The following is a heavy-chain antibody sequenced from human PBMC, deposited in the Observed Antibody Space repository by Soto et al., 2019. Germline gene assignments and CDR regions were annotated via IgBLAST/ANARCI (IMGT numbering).Heavy chain of an antibody. CDR1: GFTFSSYA. D-gene: IGHD2-15*01. V-gene: IGHV3-23*01. J-gene: IGHJ4*02. Sequence: EVQLLESGGGLVQPGGSLRLSCAASGFTFSSYAMSWVRQAPGKGLEWVSAISGSGGSTYYADSVKGRFTISRDNSKNTLYLQMNSLSAEDTAVYYCAKALGYCSGGSCYYFDYWGQGTLVTVSS. CDR3: AKALGYCSGGSCYYFDY. CDR2: ISGSGGST.